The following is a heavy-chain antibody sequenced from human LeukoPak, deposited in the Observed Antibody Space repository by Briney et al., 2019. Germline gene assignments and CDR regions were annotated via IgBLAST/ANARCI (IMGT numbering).Heavy chain of an antibody. Sequence: KSSETLSLTCTVSGGSISSSSYYWGWIRQPPGKGLEWIGSIYYSGSTYYNPSLKSRVTISVDTSKNQFSLKLSSVTAADTAVYYCARDERRWLQWSWGYWGQGTLVTVSS. J-gene: IGHJ4*02. CDR2: IYYSGST. CDR1: GGSISSSSYY. V-gene: IGHV4-39*07. CDR3: ARDERRWLQWSWGY. D-gene: IGHD5-24*01.